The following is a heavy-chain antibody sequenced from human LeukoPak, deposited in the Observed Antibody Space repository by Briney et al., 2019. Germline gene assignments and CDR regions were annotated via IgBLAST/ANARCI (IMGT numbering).Heavy chain of an antibody. CDR2: ISYDGSNK. CDR3: AKDPPTAPIVVVPAATNGY. D-gene: IGHD2-2*01. V-gene: IGHV3-30*18. CDR1: GFTFSSYG. Sequence: GGSLRLSCAASGFTFSSYGMHWVRQAPGKGLEWVAVISYDGSNKYYADSVKGRFTISRDNSKNTLYLQMNSLRAEDTAVYYCAKDPPTAPIVVVPAATNGYWGQGTLVTVSS. J-gene: IGHJ4*02.